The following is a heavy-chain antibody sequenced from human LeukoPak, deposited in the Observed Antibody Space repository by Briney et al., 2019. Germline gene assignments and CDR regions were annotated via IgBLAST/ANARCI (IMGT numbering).Heavy chain of an antibody. J-gene: IGHJ3*02. Sequence: GGSLRLSCAASGFTFSSYAMHWVRQAPGKGLEWVAVISYDGSNKYYADSVKGRFTISRDNSKNTLYLQMNSLRAEDTAVYYCARSPKRGGWDAFDIWGQGTMVTVSS. D-gene: IGHD6-19*01. CDR3: ARSPKRGGWDAFDI. V-gene: IGHV3-30-3*01. CDR2: ISYDGSNK. CDR1: GFTFSSYA.